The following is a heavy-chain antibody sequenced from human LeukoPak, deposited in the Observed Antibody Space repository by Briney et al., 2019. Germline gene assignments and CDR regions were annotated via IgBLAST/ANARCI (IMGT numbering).Heavy chain of an antibody. CDR3: ARGTLPHAFDI. J-gene: IGHJ3*02. D-gene: IGHD2/OR15-2a*01. CDR1: GGSISSSDW. V-gene: IGHV4-4*02. Sequence: SETLSLTCAVSGGSISSSDWWSWVRQPPGKGLEWIGEIYHSGTTNYNPSLKSRVTISVDTSKNQFSLKLSSVTAADTAVYYCARGTLPHAFDIWGQGTMVTVSS. CDR2: IYHSGTT.